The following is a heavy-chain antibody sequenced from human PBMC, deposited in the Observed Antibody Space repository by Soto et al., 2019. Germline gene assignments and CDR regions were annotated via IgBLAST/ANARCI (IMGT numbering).Heavy chain of an antibody. CDR2: IIPIFGTA. CDR3: ARDLRSTYYYDSSGYYSLDY. J-gene: IGHJ4*02. Sequence: GASVKVSCKASGGTFSSYAISWVRQAPGQGLEWMGGIIPIFGTANYAQKFQGRVTITADESTSTAYMELSSLRSEDTAVYYCARDLRSTYYYDSSGYYSLDYWGQGTLVTVSS. D-gene: IGHD3-22*01. CDR1: GGTFSSYA. V-gene: IGHV1-69*13.